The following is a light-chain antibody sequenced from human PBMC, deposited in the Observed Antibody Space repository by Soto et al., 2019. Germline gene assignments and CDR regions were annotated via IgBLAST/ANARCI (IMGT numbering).Light chain of an antibody. CDR1: SGSIASNY. Sequence: NFMLTQPHSVSESPGKTVTISCAASSGSIASNYVQWYQQRPGSAPTLMIYEDNQRPSGVPDRFSGSIDSSSNSASLTISALKTEAEADYYCQSYDSSSHVVFGGGTKLTVL. J-gene: IGLJ2*01. V-gene: IGLV6-57*02. CDR2: EDN. CDR3: QSYDSSSHVV.